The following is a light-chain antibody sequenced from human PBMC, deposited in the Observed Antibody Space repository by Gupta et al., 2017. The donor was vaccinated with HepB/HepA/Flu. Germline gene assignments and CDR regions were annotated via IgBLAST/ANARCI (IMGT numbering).Light chain of an antibody. CDR3: QQYVNSLT. CDR1: QSVNKRY. V-gene: IGKV3D-20*01. J-gene: IGKJ4*01. Sequence: EIVLTQSPATLSLSPGEGATLSCGASQSVNKRYLAWYQQKPGLAPRLLIYDASSRATGIPDRFSGSGSGTDFTLTISRLEPEDFAVYYCQQYVNSLTFGGGTKVEIK. CDR2: DAS.